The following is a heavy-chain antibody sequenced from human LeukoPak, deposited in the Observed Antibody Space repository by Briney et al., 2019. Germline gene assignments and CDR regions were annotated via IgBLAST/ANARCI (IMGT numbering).Heavy chain of an antibody. CDR2: ISGSGGST. J-gene: IGHJ4*02. CDR3: ARDFSSWYGSYYFDY. CDR1: GFAFSSYG. Sequence: GGSLRLSCAASGFAFSSYGMSWVRQAPGKGLEWVSAISGSGGSTYYADSVKGRFTISRDNSKNTLYLQMNSLRAEDTAVYYCARDFSSWYGSYYFDYWGQGTLVTVSS. D-gene: IGHD6-13*01. V-gene: IGHV3-23*01.